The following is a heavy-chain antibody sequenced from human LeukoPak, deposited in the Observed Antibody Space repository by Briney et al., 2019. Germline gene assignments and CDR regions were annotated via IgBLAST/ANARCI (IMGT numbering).Heavy chain of an antibody. CDR1: GFTFSSNW. J-gene: IGHJ4*02. CDR2: IKQDGSEK. Sequence: GGSLRLSCAASGFTFSSNWMSWVRQAPGKGLEWVANIKQDGSEKYYVDSVKGRFTISRDNAKNSLYLQMNSLRAEDTAVYYCASKYSNFEFDYWGQGTLVTVSS. CDR3: ASKYSNFEFDY. D-gene: IGHD4-11*01. V-gene: IGHV3-7*01.